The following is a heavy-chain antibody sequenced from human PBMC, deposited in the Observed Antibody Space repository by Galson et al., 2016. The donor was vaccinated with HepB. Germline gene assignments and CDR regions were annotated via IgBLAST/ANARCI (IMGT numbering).Heavy chain of an antibody. J-gene: IGHJ2*01. D-gene: IGHD6-19*01. CDR3: ARHAPNEGSGWILYFDL. Sequence: TLSLTCTVSGGSISSSSDYWGWIRQPPGKGLEWIGSIYYSGRTYNNPSLRSRVSISVDTSKNQFSLKLSSVTAADTGVYYCARHAPNEGSGWILYFDLWGRCTLVTVSS. CDR2: IYYSGRT. CDR1: GGSISSSSDY. V-gene: IGHV4-39*01.